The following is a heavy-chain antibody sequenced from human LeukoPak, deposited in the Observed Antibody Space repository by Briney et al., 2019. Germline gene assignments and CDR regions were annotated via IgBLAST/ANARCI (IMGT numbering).Heavy chain of an antibody. J-gene: IGHJ4*02. CDR2: ICYSGST. D-gene: IGHD6-13*01. Sequence: PSETLSLTCAVSGGSISSSSYCWGWLRQPTGKGREGVVSICYSGSTYYNPSLKSRVTISVDTSKNQFSLKLSSVTAADTAVYYCARTLLPGAAAGRRYFDYWGQGTLVTVSS. CDR1: GGSISSSSYC. CDR3: ARTLLPGAAAGRRYFDY. V-gene: IGHV4-39*01.